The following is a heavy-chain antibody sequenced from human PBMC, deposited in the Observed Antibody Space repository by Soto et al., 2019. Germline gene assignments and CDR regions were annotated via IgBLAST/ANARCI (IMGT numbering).Heavy chain of an antibody. V-gene: IGHV3-21*01. J-gene: IGHJ4*02. Sequence: LGGSLRLSCAASGFTFSTYSMNWVRQAPGKGLEWVADITTSSSFRFYADSVKGRFTISRDDAKNSLYLQMNSLRAEDTGVYYCARDLGVALATLTLDYWGQGAPVTVSS. D-gene: IGHD2-15*01. CDR2: ITTSSSFR. CDR3: ARDLGVALATLTLDY. CDR1: GFTFSTYS.